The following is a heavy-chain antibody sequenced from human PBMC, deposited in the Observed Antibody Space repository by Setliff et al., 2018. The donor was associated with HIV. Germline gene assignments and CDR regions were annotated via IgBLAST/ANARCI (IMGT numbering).Heavy chain of an antibody. CDR2: IKQDGSEK. Sequence: GGSLRLSCAASEFDFKVYWMTWVRQAPGKGLEWVANIKQDGSEKYYVDSVKGRCTISRDNAKNTLYLQMNSRRVEDTAVYYCAKDKGRRDYDSSGYYFPDAFDIWGQGTKVTVSS. V-gene: IGHV3-7*03. D-gene: IGHD3-22*01. CDR3: AKDKGRRDYDSSGYYFPDAFDI. CDR1: EFDFKVYW. J-gene: IGHJ3*02.